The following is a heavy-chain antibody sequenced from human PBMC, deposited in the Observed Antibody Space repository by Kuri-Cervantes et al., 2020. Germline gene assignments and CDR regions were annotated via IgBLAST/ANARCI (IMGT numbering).Heavy chain of an antibody. V-gene: IGHV5-51*01. Sequence: GESLKISCKGSGYSFTSYWIAWVRQVPGKGLEWMGIIYPGDSDARYSPSFQGQVTISADKSVSTAYLQWSSLKASDTAIYYCARGGGHNMMGKAFDIWGQGTMVTVSS. CDR1: GYSFTSYW. CDR2: IYPGDSDA. D-gene: IGHD3-16*01. CDR3: ARGGGHNMMGKAFDI. J-gene: IGHJ3*02.